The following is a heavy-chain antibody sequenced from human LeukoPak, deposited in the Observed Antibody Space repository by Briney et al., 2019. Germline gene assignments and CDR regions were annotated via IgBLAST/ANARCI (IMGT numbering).Heavy chain of an antibody. CDR1: GYTFTSYG. CDR2: ISAYNGNT. D-gene: IGHD3-22*01. J-gene: IGHJ4*02. V-gene: IGHV1-18*01. Sequence: ASVTVSCKASGYTFTSYGISWVRQAPGQGLEWMGWISAYNGNTNYAQKLQGRVTMTTDTSTSTAYMELRSLRSDDTAVYYCARVEDYYDSSGYHNFDYWGQGTLVTVSS. CDR3: ARVEDYYDSSGYHNFDY.